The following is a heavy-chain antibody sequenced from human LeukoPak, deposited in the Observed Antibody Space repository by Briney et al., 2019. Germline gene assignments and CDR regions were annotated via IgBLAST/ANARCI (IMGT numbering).Heavy chain of an antibody. V-gene: IGHV3-21*01. J-gene: IGHJ6*03. Sequence: GGSLRLSCAASGFTFSRYSMNWVRQAPGEGLEWVASISSTSTFIYSADSVKGRLTISRDTAKNSLFLQMNSLRAEDTAIYYCARDYFDSSDYPQTYYYYYMDVWGKGTTVTVSS. D-gene: IGHD3-22*01. CDR3: ARDYFDSSDYPQTYYYYYMDV. CDR1: GFTFSRYS. CDR2: ISSTSTFI.